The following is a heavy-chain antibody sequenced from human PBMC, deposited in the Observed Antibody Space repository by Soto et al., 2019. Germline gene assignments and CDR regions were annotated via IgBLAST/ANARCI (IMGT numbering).Heavy chain of an antibody. CDR3: XXXXXXNYXY. D-gene: IGHD1-7*01. CDR1: XXXFGGYA. CDR2: ISSNGGTT. Sequence: EVQLAESGGGMVRPGGSRGLSWVAXXXXFGGYARNWVRQAPGKGLEFVSSISSNGGTTNYGNSVKGRFTISRDNSKNTLYLQMGSLXXXXXXXXXXXXXXXXNYXYWGQGTLVTVSS. J-gene: IGHJ4*02. V-gene: IGHV3-64*01.